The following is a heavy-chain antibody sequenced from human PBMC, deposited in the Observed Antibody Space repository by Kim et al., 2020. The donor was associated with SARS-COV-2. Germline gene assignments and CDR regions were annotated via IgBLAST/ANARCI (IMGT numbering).Heavy chain of an antibody. J-gene: IGHJ5*02. D-gene: IGHD4-17*01. CDR2: INHSGST. Sequence: SETLSLTCAVYGGSFSGYYWSWIRQPPGKGLEWIGEINHSGSTNYNPSLKSRVTISVDTSKNQFSLKLSSVTAADTAVYYCARGSRDYGGKRILFDPWGQGTLVTVSS. V-gene: IGHV4-34*01. CDR3: ARGSRDYGGKRILFDP. CDR1: GGSFSGYY.